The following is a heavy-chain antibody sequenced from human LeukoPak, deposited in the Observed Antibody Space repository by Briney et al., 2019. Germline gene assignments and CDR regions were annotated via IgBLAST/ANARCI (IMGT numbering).Heavy chain of an antibody. V-gene: IGHV3-23*01. Sequence: GGSLRLSCAASGFTFSNFAMSWVRQAPGKGLEWVSTISASIGYTYYADSVKGRFTISRDNSKNTLYLQMNSLRAEDTAVYYCVKDYSGSYYNFDYWGQGTLVTVSS. CDR2: ISASIGYT. J-gene: IGHJ4*02. CDR3: VKDYSGSYYNFDY. CDR1: GFTFSNFA. D-gene: IGHD1-26*01.